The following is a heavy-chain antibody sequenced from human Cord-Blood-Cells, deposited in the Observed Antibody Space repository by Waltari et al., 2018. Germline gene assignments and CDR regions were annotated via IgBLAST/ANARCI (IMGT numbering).Heavy chain of an antibody. D-gene: IGHD3-16*01. CDR2: IWYDGSNK. CDR3: ASLDGGDFDY. V-gene: IGHV3-33*01. J-gene: IGHJ4*02. CDR1: GFTFSSYG. Sequence: QVQLVESGGGVVQPGRSLRLSCAASGFTFSSYGMHWVRQAPGKGLEWVAGIWYDGSNKYYADSVTGRFTISRDNSKNTLYLQMNSLRAEDTAVYYCASLDGGDFDYWGQGTLVTVSS.